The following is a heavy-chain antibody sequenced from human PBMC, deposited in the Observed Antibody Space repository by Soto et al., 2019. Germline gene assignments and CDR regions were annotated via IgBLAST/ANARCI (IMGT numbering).Heavy chain of an antibody. V-gene: IGHV4-39*01. D-gene: IGHD3-22*01. CDR3: ARQIVVSRGYAYYYYYGMGV. CDR2: IYYSGST. CDR1: SGTMWSSGYD. J-gene: IGHJ6*02. Sequence: TVCSGTMWSSGYDGSLINKPPGRGVAWIGSIYYSGSTYYNPSLKSRVTISVDTSKNQFSLKLSSVTAADTAVYYCARQIVVSRGYAYYYYYGMGVWGQGTIVT.